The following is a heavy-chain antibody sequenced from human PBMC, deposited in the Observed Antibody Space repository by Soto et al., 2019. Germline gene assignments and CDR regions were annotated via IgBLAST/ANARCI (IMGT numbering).Heavy chain of an antibody. V-gene: IGHV4-31*03. D-gene: IGHD3-22*01. CDR3: ARDRPSYTYYYDSRSSAFDI. CDR1: GGSISSGGYY. J-gene: IGHJ3*02. CDR2: IYYSGST. Sequence: SETVSLTCTVSGGSISSGGYYWSWIRQHPGKGLEWIGYIYYSGSTYYNPSLKSRVTISVDTSKNQFSLKLSSVTAADTAVYYCARDRPSYTYYYDSRSSAFDIWGQGTMVTVSS.